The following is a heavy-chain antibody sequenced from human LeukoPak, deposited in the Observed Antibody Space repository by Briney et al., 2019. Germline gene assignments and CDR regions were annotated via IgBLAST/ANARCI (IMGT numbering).Heavy chain of an antibody. D-gene: IGHD6-13*01. Sequence: SETLSVTCTVSGGSISRSSHYWGCIRQPPGKGLEWIGSIYSSGSTYYNPSLKCRITISVDTSKNQFSLRLSSVTAADTAVYYCARAQSFIAAAAYWGQGTLVTVSS. CDR3: ARAQSFIAAAAY. CDR2: IYSSGST. CDR1: GGSISRSSHY. V-gene: IGHV4-39*01. J-gene: IGHJ4*02.